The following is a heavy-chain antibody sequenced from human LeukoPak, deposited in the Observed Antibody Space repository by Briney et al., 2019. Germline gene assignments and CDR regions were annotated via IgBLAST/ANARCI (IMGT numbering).Heavy chain of an antibody. Sequence: SSVKVPCKASGGTFSSYAISWVRQAPGPGLELLGGIIPIFGTANYAQKFQGRVTITADESTSTAYMELSSLRSEDTAVYYCARTSYDYVWGSYRLFDYWGQGTLVTVSS. CDR2: IIPIFGTA. D-gene: IGHD3-16*02. J-gene: IGHJ4*02. CDR1: GGTFSSYA. CDR3: ARTSYDYVWGSYRLFDY. V-gene: IGHV1-69*13.